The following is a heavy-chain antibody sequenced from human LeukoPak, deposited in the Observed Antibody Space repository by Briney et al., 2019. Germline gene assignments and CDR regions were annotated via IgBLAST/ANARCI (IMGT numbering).Heavy chain of an antibody. CDR3: ARDSGFGELVTYYFDY. V-gene: IGHV3-33*01. J-gene: IGHJ4*02. Sequence: GGSLRLSCAASGLNFSNYGMHWVRQVPGKGLEWVAVIWYDGSTKYYANYVKGRFTVSRDNSKNTLYLQMNILRPEDTAIYYCARDSGFGELVTYYFDYWGQGTLVTVSS. CDR1: GLNFSNYG. D-gene: IGHD3-10*01. CDR2: IWYDGSTK.